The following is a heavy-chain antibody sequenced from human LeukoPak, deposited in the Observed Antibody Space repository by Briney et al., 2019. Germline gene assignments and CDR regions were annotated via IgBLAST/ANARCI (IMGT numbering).Heavy chain of an antibody. D-gene: IGHD5-12*01. CDR3: AKQTGYSNTEDY. CDR1: GFTFSNYW. J-gene: IGHJ4*02. CDR2: IKQDGSQK. Sequence: GSLRLSCTGSGFTFSNYWMDWVRQAPGKGLEWVARIKQDGSQKHYVESVKGRFTISRDNAKNSLFLQMNTLRDEDTAVYYCAKQTGYSNTEDYWGQGTLVTVSS. V-gene: IGHV3-7*01.